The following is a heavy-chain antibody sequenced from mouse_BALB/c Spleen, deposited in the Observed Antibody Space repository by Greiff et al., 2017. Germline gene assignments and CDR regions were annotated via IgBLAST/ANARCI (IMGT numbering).Heavy chain of an antibody. Sequence: LQQPGSELVRPGASVKLSCKASGYTFTSYWMHWVKQRHGQGLEWIGNIYPGSGSTNYDEKFKSKGTLTVDTSSSTAYMHLSSLTSEDSAVYYCTNGLWFAYWGQGTLVTVSA. CDR2: IYPGSGST. CDR1: GYTFTSYW. CDR3: TNGLWFAY. J-gene: IGHJ3*01. V-gene: IGHV1S22*01. D-gene: IGHD1-1*02.